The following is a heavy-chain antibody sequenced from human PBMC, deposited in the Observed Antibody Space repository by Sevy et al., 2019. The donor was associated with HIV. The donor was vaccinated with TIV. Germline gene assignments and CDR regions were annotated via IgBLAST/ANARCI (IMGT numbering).Heavy chain of an antibody. CDR2: ISGIGSST. CDR1: GFTFNTHA. J-gene: IGHJ3*01. V-gene: IGHV3-23*01. CDR3: AKALNPALESMIEVIFRSLKGFDV. D-gene: IGHD3-22*01. Sequence: GGSLRLSCAASGFTFNTHAMNWVRQAPGKALEWVSVISGIGSSTYYADSVKGRFTISRDNSKNTLYLQLNSQRADDTAVYYCAKALNPALESMIEVIFRSLKGFDVWGQGTMVTVSS.